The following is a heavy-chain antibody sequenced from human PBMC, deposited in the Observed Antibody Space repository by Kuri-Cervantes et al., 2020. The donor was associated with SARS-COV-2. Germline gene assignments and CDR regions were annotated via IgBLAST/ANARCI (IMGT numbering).Heavy chain of an antibody. CDR2: ISSSSSYI. CDR3: AREYRYNLPYFDY. V-gene: IGHV3-21*01. Sequence: GGSLRLSCAASGFTFSSYSMNWVRQAPGKGLEWVSSISSSSSYIYYADSVKGRFTISRDNAKNSLYLQMNSLRAEDTAVYYCAREYRYNLPYFDYWGQGTLVTVSS. D-gene: IGHD1-1*01. J-gene: IGHJ4*02. CDR1: GFTFSSYS.